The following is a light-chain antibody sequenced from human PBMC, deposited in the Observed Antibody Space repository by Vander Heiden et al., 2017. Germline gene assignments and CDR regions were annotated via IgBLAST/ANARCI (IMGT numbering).Light chain of an antibody. J-gene: IGKJ1*01. Sequence: EIVLTPSPATLSLSPGETATLSCRASETVGTNYLAWYQQKPGQAPRLLISGAASRATGIPDRFTGSRSGTAFTLTISRLEPDDVAVYYCQQYATTSWTFGQGTKVEI. CDR2: GAA. CDR1: ETVGTNY. CDR3: QQYATTSWT. V-gene: IGKV3-20*01.